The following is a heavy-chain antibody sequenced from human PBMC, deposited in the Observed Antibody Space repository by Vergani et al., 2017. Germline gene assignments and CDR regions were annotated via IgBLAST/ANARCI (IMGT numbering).Heavy chain of an antibody. J-gene: IGHJ6*03. CDR3: TRDVADPHSSIWPLNYHYFMDV. D-gene: IGHD6-13*01. V-gene: IGHV3-33*05. CDR2: ISYNGGNQ. CDR1: GFKFSNFG. Sequence: VQLVESGGNLVKPGRSLRLSCAAAGFKFSNFGMHWVRQVPGKGLEWVAFISYNGGNQYYADSVQGRFTISRDNTKNILYLQMSSLRVEDTALYYCTRDVADPHSSIWPLNYHYFMDVWGEGTTVTVSS.